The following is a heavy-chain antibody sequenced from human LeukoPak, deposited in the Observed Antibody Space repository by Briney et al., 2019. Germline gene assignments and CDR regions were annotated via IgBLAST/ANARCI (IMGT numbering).Heavy chain of an antibody. CDR1: GFTFSSYA. J-gene: IGHJ4*02. CDR2: ISGGGGST. D-gene: IGHD2-8*01. V-gene: IGHV3-23*01. CDR3: AKVPIVLMVYATDFDY. Sequence: GGSLRLSCAASGFTFSSYAMSWVRQAPGKGLEWVSTISGGGGSTYYADSVKGRFTISRDNSKNTLYLQMNSLRAEDTAVYYCAKVPIVLMVYATDFDYWGQGTLVTVSS.